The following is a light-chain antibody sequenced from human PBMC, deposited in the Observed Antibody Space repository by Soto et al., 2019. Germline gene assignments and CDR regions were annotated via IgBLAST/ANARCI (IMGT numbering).Light chain of an antibody. CDR3: QQYGSSPRT. CDR1: QSVTSSY. CDR2: GAS. Sequence: IVLTQSPSTPSFSPGERATLSCRASQSVTSSYLAWYQLKPGQAPRLLIYGASSRATGIPDRFSGSGSGTDFTLTISRLDPEDFAVYFCQQYGSSPRTFGQGTKVDIK. V-gene: IGKV3-20*01. J-gene: IGKJ1*01.